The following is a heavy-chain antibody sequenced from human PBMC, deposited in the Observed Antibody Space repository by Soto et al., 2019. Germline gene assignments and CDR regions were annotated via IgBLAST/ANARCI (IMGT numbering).Heavy chain of an antibody. CDR1: GFSLSTIGVG. J-gene: IGHJ4*02. Sequence: SGPTLVNPTQTVTLTCTFSGFSLSTIGVGVGWIRQPPGKALEWLALIYWDDDKRYSPSLKSRLTITKDTSKNQVVLTMTNMDPVDTATYYCAQRQWDKAMVTWGQGTLVTVXS. CDR2: IYWDDDK. CDR3: AQRQWDKAMVT. D-gene: IGHD5-18*01. V-gene: IGHV2-5*02.